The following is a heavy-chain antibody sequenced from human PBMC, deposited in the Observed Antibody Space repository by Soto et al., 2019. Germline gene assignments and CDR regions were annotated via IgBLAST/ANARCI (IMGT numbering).Heavy chain of an antibody. CDR2: INPNGGST. J-gene: IGHJ3*02. V-gene: IGHV1-46*02. Sequence: QVQLVQSGAEVKKPGSSVKVSCKTSGVSFNNNGIGWVRQAPGQGLEWMGIINPNGGSTTYAQKFQGRVTTDREPATSTAHMELGSPTTEDTASFLCARERGLPPGGGGTEPLDIWGQGTMVTVAS. CDR3: ARERGLPPGGGGTEPLDI. CDR1: GVSFNNNG. D-gene: IGHD3-16*01.